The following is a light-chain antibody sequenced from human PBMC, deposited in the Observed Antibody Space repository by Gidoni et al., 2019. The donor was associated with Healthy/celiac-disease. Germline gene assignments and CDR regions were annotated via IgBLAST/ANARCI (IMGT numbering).Light chain of an antibody. CDR1: QDISNY. J-gene: IGKJ3*01. CDR3: QQYDNLFT. CDR2: AAS. V-gene: IGKV1-33*01. Sequence: DIQMTQSPSSLSASVGDRVTITCQASQDISNYLNWYQQKPGKAPKLLIYAASHLETGVPSRFSGSGSGTDFTFTISSLQPEDIATYYCQQYDNLFTFGPGTKVDIK.